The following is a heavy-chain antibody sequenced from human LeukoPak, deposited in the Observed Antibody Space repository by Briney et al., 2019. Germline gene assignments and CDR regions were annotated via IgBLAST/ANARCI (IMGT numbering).Heavy chain of an antibody. Sequence: GGSLRLSCAASGFTFSSYSMNWVRQAPGKGLEWVSSISSSSSYIYYADSVKGRFTIARDDSRNTLYLQMNNLRAEDTAVYYCARERNGDYEVGWFDPWGQGTLVTVSS. CDR2: ISSSSSYI. V-gene: IGHV3-21*04. CDR1: GFTFSSYS. CDR3: ARERNGDYEVGWFDP. D-gene: IGHD4-17*01. J-gene: IGHJ5*02.